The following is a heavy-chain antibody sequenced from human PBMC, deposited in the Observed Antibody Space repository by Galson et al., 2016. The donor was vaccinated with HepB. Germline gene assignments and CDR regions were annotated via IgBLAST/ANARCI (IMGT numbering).Heavy chain of an antibody. CDR3: ARYYDILTGYPVPPPDSYYHHHGMDV. V-gene: IGHV1-69*06. Sequence: SVKVSCKASGVTFSSYAITWVRQAPGQGLEWMGDIIPVYGTPNYAQKFQGRVTLTADKPTSTAYMELSSLRSEDTAIYYCARYYDILTGYPVPPPDSYYHHHGMDVWGQGTTVTVSS. J-gene: IGHJ6*02. CDR1: GVTFSSYA. D-gene: IGHD3-9*01. CDR2: IIPVYGTP.